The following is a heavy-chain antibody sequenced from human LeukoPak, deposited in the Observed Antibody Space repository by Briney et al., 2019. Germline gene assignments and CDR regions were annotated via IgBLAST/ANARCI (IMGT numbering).Heavy chain of an antibody. J-gene: IGHJ2*01. CDR1: GYTFTSYG. CDR2: ISAYNGNT. D-gene: IGHD3-22*01. CDR3: ARDPYYYDSSGFDL. V-gene: IGHV1-18*01. Sequence: GASVKVSCKASGYTFTSYGISWVRQAPGQGLEWMGWISAYNGNTNYAQKLQGRVTMTTDTSTSTAYMELRSLRSDDTAVYYCARDPYYYDSSGFDLWGRGTLVTVSS.